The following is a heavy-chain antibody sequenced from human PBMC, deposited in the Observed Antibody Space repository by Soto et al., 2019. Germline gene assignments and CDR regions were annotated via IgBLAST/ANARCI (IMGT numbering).Heavy chain of an antibody. CDR3: ARRGGTMVRGEVINWFDP. CDR1: GGSISSYY. D-gene: IGHD3-10*01. V-gene: IGHV4-59*08. Sequence: ASETLSLTCTVSGGSISSYYWSWIRQPPGKGLEWIGYIYYSGSTNYNPSLKSRVTISVDTSKNQFSLKLSSVTAADTAVYYCARRGGTMVRGEVINWFDPWGQGTLVTVSS. CDR2: IYYSGST. J-gene: IGHJ5*02.